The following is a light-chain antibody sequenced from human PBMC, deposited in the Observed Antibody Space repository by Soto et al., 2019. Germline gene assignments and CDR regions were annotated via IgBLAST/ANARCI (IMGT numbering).Light chain of an antibody. CDR3: QQYNNWYT. Sequence: EIVMTQSPATLSVSPGERATLSCRASQSVSSNLAWYQQKPGQAPRLLIYGASTRATAIPARFSGSGSGTEFTLTIGSLQSEDFAVYYCQQYNNWYTFGQGTKMEIK. CDR2: GAS. CDR1: QSVSSN. J-gene: IGKJ2*01. V-gene: IGKV3-15*01.